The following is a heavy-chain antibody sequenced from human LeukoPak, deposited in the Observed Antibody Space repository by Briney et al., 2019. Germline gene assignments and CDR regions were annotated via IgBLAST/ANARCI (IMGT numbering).Heavy chain of an antibody. V-gene: IGHV4-30-4*01. Sequence: SQTLSLTCTVSGGSISSGDYYWSWIRQPPGKGLEWIGYIYYSGSTYYNPSLKSRVTISVDTPKNQFSLKLSSVTAADTAVYYCARLYYDILTGYLEGAFDIWGQGTMVTVSS. CDR3: ARLYYDILTGYLEGAFDI. CDR1: GGSISSGDYY. D-gene: IGHD3-9*01. J-gene: IGHJ3*02. CDR2: IYYSGST.